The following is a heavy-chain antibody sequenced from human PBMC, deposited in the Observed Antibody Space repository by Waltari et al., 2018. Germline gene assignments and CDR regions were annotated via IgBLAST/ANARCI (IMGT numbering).Heavy chain of an antibody. Sequence: QVQLQQWGAGLLKPSETLSLTCAVYGGYFSPYYWRWIPQPPGKGLEWIGEINHSGSTNYNPSLKGRATILVDTSKNQFSLELNAVTAADTAVYYCASSIAVAGTGGFDYWAQGTLVTVSS. CDR3: ASSIAVAGTGGFDY. D-gene: IGHD6-19*01. J-gene: IGHJ4*02. CDR1: GGYFSPYY. CDR2: INHSGST. V-gene: IGHV4-34*02.